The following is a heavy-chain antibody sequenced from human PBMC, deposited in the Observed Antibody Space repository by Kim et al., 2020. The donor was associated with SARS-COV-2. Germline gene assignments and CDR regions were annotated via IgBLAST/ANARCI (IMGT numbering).Heavy chain of an antibody. CDR1: GGSISSGSYY. CDR3: ARSSIAARPGGYYYYGMDV. J-gene: IGHJ6*02. Sequence: SETLSLTCTVSGGSISSGSYYWSWIRQPAGKGLEWIGRIYTSGSTNYNPSLKSRVTISVDTSKNQFSLKLSSVTAADTAVYYCARSSIAARPGGYYYYGMDVWGQGTTVTVSS. V-gene: IGHV4-61*02. D-gene: IGHD6-6*01. CDR2: IYTSGST.